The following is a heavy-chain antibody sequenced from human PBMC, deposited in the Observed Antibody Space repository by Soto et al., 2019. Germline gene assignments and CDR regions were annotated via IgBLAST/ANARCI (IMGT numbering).Heavy chain of an antibody. CDR2: ISKKESPI. V-gene: IGHV3-48*02. CDR3: ARGFSYASLGY. D-gene: IGHD5-18*01. J-gene: IGHJ4*02. Sequence: EEQLVESGGALVQPGGSLRLSCATSGFPFSSYDMSWVRQAPGKGLEWISYISKKESPIYYADSVKGRFTISRDNAKNSVYLEMNRLREEDTGVYYCARGFSYASLGYWGQGTLITVYS. CDR1: GFPFSSYD.